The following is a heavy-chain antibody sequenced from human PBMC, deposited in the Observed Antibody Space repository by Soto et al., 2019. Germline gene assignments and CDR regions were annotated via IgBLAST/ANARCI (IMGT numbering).Heavy chain of an antibody. V-gene: IGHV6-1*01. CDR3: ARLIGDSWLDS. J-gene: IGHJ5*01. D-gene: IGHD2-8*01. Sequence: QVQLQQSGPGLVKPSQTLSLTCAISGESVSTNSATWDWIRQSPSRGLEWLGSTYYTSKWYHDYELAVNGRTTIHADTSSNQLSLQLNAVTPDDTAVYYCARLIGDSWLDSWGQGPLVTVSS. CDR1: GESVSTNSAT. CDR2: TYYTSKWYH.